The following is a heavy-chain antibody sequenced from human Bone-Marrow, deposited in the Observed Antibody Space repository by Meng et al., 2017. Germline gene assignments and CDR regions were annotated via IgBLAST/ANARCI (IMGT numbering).Heavy chain of an antibody. J-gene: IGHJ5*02. CDR2: ISSSGSTI. D-gene: IGHD3-10*01. V-gene: IGHV3-48*03. CDR1: GFTFSSYE. Sequence: GGSLRLSCAASGFTFSSYEMNWVRQAPGKGLEWVSYISSSGSTIYYADSVKGRFTISRDNATNSLYLQMNSLRAEDTAVYYCARVLLWFGESNWFDPWGQGTLVTVSS. CDR3: ARVLLWFGESNWFDP.